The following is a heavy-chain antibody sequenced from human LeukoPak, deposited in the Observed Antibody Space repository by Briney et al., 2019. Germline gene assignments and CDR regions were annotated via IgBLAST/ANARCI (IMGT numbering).Heavy chain of an antibody. V-gene: IGHV4-34*01. Sequence: SETLSLTCAVYGGSFSGYYWSWIRQPPGKGLEWIGEINHSGSTNYNPSLKSRVAISVDTSKNQFSLKLSSVTAADTAVYYCASISSGSPVDYWGQGTLVTVSS. CDR3: ASISSGSPVDY. CDR1: GGSFSGYY. D-gene: IGHD1-26*01. J-gene: IGHJ4*02. CDR2: INHSGST.